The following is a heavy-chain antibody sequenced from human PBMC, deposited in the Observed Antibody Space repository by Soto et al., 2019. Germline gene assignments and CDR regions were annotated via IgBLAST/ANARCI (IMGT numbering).Heavy chain of an antibody. D-gene: IGHD3-3*01. CDR2: ISPSNGQT. Sequence: QVQLVQSGTEVKKPGASVKVSCKASGYTFSNFGLSWVRQAPGQGLEWMGWISPSNGQTIYAQNFHARVTMTPDTSAATAHRELRSLISDDTAVYYCARVIMIFGVANLGSYFDYWGQGTRVTVSA. J-gene: IGHJ4*02. CDR3: ARVIMIFGVANLGSYFDY. V-gene: IGHV1-18*01. CDR1: GYTFSNFG.